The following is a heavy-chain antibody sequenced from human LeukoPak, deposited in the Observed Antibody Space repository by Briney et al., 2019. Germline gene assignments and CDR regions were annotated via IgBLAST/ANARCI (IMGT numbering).Heavy chain of an antibody. J-gene: IGHJ4*02. CDR1: GFTFSSYA. CDR2: ISGSGKSP. Sequence: PGGSLRLSCAASGFTFSSYAMSWVRQAPGKGLEWVSAISGSGKSPYYADSVKGRFTISRDNSKNTLCLLMNSLRAEDMAVYYCAKENDAGGADYWGQGTLVTVSS. D-gene: IGHD1-1*01. V-gene: IGHV3-23*01. CDR3: AKENDAGGADY.